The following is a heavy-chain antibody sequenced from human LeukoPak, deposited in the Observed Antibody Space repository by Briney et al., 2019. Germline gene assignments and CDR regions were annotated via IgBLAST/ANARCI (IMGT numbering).Heavy chain of an antibody. CDR2: INHSGST. J-gene: IGHJ6*02. D-gene: IGHD6-13*01. V-gene: IGHV4-34*01. CDR3: ARAQSAADYYGMDV. Sequence: SETLSLTCAVYGGSFSGYYWGWIRQPPGKGLEWIGEINHSGSTNYNPSLKSRVTISVDTSKNQFSLKLSSVTAADTAVYYCARAQSAADYYGMDVWGQGTTVTVSS. CDR1: GGSFSGYY.